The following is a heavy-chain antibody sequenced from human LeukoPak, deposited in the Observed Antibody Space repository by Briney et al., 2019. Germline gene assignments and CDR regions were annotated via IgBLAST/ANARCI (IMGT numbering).Heavy chain of an antibody. CDR3: ARFDSSGYYADY. D-gene: IGHD3-22*01. V-gene: IGHV4-59*11. Sequence: SETLSLTCTVSGGSISSHYWSWVREPPGEGGERGGYIYYNGGTNYNPSLKNRAAITVDTSKKQFSLMLNSVTAADTALYYCARFDSSGYYADYWGQGTLVTVSS. CDR1: GGSISSHY. CDR2: IYYNGGT. J-gene: IGHJ4*02.